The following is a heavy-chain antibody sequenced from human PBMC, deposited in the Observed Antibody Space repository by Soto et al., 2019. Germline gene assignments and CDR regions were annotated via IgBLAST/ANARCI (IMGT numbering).Heavy chain of an antibody. Sequence: SETLSLTCSVSNGSVSSPLSYWGWIRQPPGKRPQWIGVIYFSGITSYNPSLKSRVTISVDTSKNQFSLKLSSVTAADTSVFYCARLIHCLTTSCQFDEWGQGSLVTVSS. CDR2: IYFSGIT. J-gene: IGHJ4*02. CDR1: NGSVSSPLSY. CDR3: ARLIHCLTTSCQFDE. V-gene: IGHV4-39*01. D-gene: IGHD4-4*01.